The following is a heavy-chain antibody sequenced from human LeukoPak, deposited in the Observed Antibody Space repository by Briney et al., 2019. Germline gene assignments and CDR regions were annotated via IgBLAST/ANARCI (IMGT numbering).Heavy chain of an antibody. CDR3: ATALSLGDRHNYLIDF. V-gene: IGHV3-74*01. CDR2: INNDGVST. J-gene: IGHJ4*02. D-gene: IGHD5-24*01. CDR1: GFTFSNYW. Sequence: GGSLRLSCAASGFTFSNYWMHWVRQAPGKGLVWLSRINNDGVSTAYADSVKGRFTISRDNGKSTLYLQMNSLSTEDTAVYYCATALSLGDRHNYLIDFWGQGTLVTVSS.